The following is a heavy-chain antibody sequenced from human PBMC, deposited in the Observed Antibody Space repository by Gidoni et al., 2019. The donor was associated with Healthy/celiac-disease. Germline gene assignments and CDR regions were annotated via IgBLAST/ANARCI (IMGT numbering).Heavy chain of an antibody. CDR2: TTNHANSYTT. Sequence: VQLVESGGGLAQPGGSMRLSCAASGFTFSDHYMDWVRQAPGKGLELVCRTTNHANSYTTASAASVKDRFSISRDDSKNSPYLQMNSLKTEDTAVYYCASSQVCGFDYWGQGTLVTVSS. CDR1: GFTFSDHY. J-gene: IGHJ4*02. V-gene: IGHV3-72*01. D-gene: IGHD2-21*01. CDR3: ASSQVCGFDY.